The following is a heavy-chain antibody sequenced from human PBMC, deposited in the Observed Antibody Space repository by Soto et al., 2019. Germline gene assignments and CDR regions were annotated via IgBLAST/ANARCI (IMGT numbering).Heavy chain of an antibody. V-gene: IGHV3-33*01. CDR3: ARDVYYYGSGSYHSPFDY. J-gene: IGHJ4*02. Sequence: GESLKISCAASGFTFSSYGMHWVRQAPGKGLEWVAVIWYDGSNKYYADSVKGRFTISRDNSKNTLYLQMNSLRAEDTAVYYCARDVYYYGSGSYHSPFDYWGQGTLVTVSS. CDR1: GFTFSSYG. D-gene: IGHD3-10*01. CDR2: IWYDGSNK.